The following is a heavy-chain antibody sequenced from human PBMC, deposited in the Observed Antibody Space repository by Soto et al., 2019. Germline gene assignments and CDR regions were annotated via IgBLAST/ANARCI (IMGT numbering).Heavy chain of an antibody. CDR1: GFTFSSYG. CDR2: ISYDGSNK. J-gene: IGHJ6*02. Sequence: QVQLVESGGGVVQPGRSLRLSCAASGFTFSSYGMHWVRQAPGKGLEWGAVISYDGSNKYYADSVKGRFTISRDNSKNTLYMQMNSLRAEDTAVYYCAKDRAYCSGGSCRYYYSMDVWGQGTTVTVSS. D-gene: IGHD2-15*01. CDR3: AKDRAYCSGGSCRYYYSMDV. V-gene: IGHV3-30*18.